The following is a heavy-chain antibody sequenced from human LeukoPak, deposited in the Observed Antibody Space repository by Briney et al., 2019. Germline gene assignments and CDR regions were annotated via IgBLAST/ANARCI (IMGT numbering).Heavy chain of an antibody. Sequence: GGSLRLSCAASGFTFRNHWMHWVRQTPGKGLVWVSRISSDGGSTTYADSVKGRFTISRDNAKNTLYLQMNNLRAEDTAMYYCARDQRVTGRPDIDYWGQGTLVIASS. J-gene: IGHJ4*02. V-gene: IGHV3-74*03. CDR1: GFTFRNHW. D-gene: IGHD6-6*01. CDR3: ARDQRVTGRPDIDY. CDR2: ISSDGGST.